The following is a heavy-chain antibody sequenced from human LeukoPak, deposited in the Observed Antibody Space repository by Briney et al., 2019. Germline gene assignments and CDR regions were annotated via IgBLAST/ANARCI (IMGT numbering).Heavy chain of an antibody. D-gene: IGHD6-13*01. V-gene: IGHV3-21*04. CDR2: ISSSSRYI. J-gene: IGHJ4*02. Sequence: PGGSLRLSCAASGFTLSSYSMNWVRQAPGKGLEWVSSISSSSRYIYYADSVKGRFTISRDNAKNSLYLQMNSLRAEDTAVYYCARDLMGIAYRGAFYYWGQGTLVTVSS. CDR3: ARDLMGIAYRGAFYY. CDR1: GFTLSSYS.